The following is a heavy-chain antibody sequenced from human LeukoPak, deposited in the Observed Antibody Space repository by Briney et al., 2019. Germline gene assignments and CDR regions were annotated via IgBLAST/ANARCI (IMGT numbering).Heavy chain of an antibody. V-gene: IGHV3-30*02. CDR1: GFTFSNYW. CDR2: IRYDGSKK. D-gene: IGHD3-3*01. Sequence: GGSLRLSCAASGFTFSNYWMSWVRQAPGKGLEWVAFIRYDGSKKYYADSVKGRFTISRDNSKNTLYLQMNSLRAEDTAVYYCAKGSKEVLFTRDHHMDVWGKGTTVT. CDR3: AKGSKEVLFTRDHHMDV. J-gene: IGHJ6*03.